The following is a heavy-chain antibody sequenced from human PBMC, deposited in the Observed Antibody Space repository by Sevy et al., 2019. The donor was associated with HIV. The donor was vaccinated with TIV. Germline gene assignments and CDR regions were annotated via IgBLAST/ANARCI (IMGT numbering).Heavy chain of an antibody. CDR3: ARDLWFYYGDFRGF. V-gene: IGHV1-24*01. J-gene: IGHJ4*02. CDR2: FDPEDDET. CDR1: GYTLTDLA. Sequence: ASVKVSCKVSGYTLTDLAMHWVRQAPGKGLEWMGGFDPEDDETIYAQRFQGRVTMTEDTSTDTAYMELTSLRSEDTAVYYCARDLWFYYGDFRGFWGQGTLVTVSS. D-gene: IGHD4-17*01.